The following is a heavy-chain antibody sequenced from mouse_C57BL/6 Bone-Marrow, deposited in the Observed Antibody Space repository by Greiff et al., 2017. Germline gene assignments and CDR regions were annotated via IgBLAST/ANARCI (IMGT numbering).Heavy chain of an antibody. J-gene: IGHJ4*01. CDR1: GFSLTSYG. Sequence: QVQLKESGPGLVAPSQSLSITCTISGFSLTSYGVHWVRQSPGKGLEWLVVIWSDGITTYNSTPKSRLSISKDNSKSQVFLKMNSLQTDDTAMYYCARGNYYAMDYWGQGTSVTVSS. V-gene: IGHV2-6-1*01. D-gene: IGHD2-1*01. CDR2: IWSDGIT. CDR3: ARGNYYAMDY.